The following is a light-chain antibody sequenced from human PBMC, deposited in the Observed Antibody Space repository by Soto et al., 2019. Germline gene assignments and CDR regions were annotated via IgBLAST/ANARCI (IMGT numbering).Light chain of an antibody. J-gene: IGKJ4*01. CDR2: DAS. Sequence: DNQMTQSPSTLSASVGDRVTITCRASQSSSSWLAWYQQKPGRAPKLLIYDASSLESGVPSRFSGSGSGTEFTLTINSLQPDDFATYYCQQYNNYPLTFGGGTNVEIK. CDR3: QQYNNYPLT. V-gene: IGKV1-5*01. CDR1: QSSSSW.